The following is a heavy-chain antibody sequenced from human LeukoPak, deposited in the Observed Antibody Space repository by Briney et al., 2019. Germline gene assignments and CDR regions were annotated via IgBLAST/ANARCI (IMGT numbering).Heavy chain of an antibody. J-gene: IGHJ3*02. CDR3: ASPWKYYDFWSGYFSSSWYDEYAFDI. V-gene: IGHV4-61*01. CDR1: GGSVSNTNYY. D-gene: IGHD3-3*01. Sequence: SETLSLTCTISGGSVSNTNYYWSWIRQPPGKGLEWIGHIYYSGSTNYNPSLKSRVTISLDTSKNQFSLKLSSVTAADTAVYYCASPWKYYDFWSGYFSSSWYDEYAFDIWGQGTMVTVSS. CDR2: IYYSGST.